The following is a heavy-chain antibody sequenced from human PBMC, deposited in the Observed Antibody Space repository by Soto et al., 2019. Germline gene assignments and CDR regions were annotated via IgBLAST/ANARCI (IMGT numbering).Heavy chain of an antibody. J-gene: IGHJ6*02. D-gene: IGHD2-21*02. CDR3: ARSDTAFYYYYAMDV. Sequence: PGESLKISCKGSVYSFATYWIGWVRQMPGKGLEWVGLIYPDDSDTRYSPSFQGQVTISADKANNTAYLHWRSLKASDTAMYYCARSDTAFYYYYAMDVWGQGTTVTVSS. V-gene: IGHV5-51*01. CDR2: IYPDDSDT. CDR1: VYSFATYW.